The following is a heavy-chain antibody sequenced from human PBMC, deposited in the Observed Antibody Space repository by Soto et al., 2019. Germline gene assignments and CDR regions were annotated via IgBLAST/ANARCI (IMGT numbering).Heavy chain of an antibody. Sequence: QLQLQESGPGLVKPSETLSLTCTVSGGSISSSSYYWGWIRQPPGKGLEWIGGSTYYNPSLKSRVXTXAXASKNKFSLKLSSVTAADTAVFYCARSLTTVVTMDVWGQGTTVTVSS. CDR1: GGSISSSSYY. V-gene: IGHV4-39*01. D-gene: IGHD4-17*01. J-gene: IGHJ6*02. CDR3: ARSLTTVVTMDV. CDR2: GST.